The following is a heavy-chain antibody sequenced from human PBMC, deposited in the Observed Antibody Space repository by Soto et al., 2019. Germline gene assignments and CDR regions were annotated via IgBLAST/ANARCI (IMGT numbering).Heavy chain of an antibody. D-gene: IGHD2-21*01. CDR3: AKDLPQNCGGDCLEGLFDY. CDR1: GFTFSSYA. Sequence: PGGSLRLSCAASGFTFSSYAMSWVRQAPGKGLEWVSAISGSGGSTYYADSVKGRFTISRDNSKNTLYLQMNSLRAEDTAVYYCAKDLPQNCGGDCLEGLFDYWGQGTLVTVSS. J-gene: IGHJ4*02. CDR2: ISGSGGST. V-gene: IGHV3-23*01.